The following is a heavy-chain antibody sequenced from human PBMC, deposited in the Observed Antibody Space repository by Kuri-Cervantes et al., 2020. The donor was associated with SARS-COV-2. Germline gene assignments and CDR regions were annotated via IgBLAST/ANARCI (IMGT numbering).Heavy chain of an antibody. CDR1: GFSFSTYA. J-gene: IGHJ6*02. CDR2: VTETGTIT. Sequence: GGSLRLSCAASGFSFSTYAMSWVRQAPGKGLQWVATVTETGTITHYADSVRGRFTISRDNSKNTLYLQMNSLRAEDTAVYYCAKGMDVWGQGTTVTVSS. V-gene: IGHV3-23*01. CDR3: AKGMDV.